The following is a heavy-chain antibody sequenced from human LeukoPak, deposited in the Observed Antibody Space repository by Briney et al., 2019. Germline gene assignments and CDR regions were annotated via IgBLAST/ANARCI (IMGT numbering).Heavy chain of an antibody. J-gene: IGHJ3*02. CDR2: IYYGGST. Sequence: SETLSLTCTVSGGSISSYYWSWIRQPPGKGLEWIGYIYYGGSTNCNPSLKSRVTISVDTSKNQFSLKLSSVTAADTAVYHCASPNYYGSGSPKNDAFDIWGQGTMVTVSS. CDR3: ASPNYYGSGSPKNDAFDI. D-gene: IGHD3-10*01. V-gene: IGHV4-59*12. CDR1: GGSISSYY.